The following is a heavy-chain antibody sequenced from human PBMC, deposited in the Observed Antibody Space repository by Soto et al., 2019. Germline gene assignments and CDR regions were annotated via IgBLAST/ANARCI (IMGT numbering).Heavy chain of an antibody. CDR3: ARNGTYSSSLSQYSGMDV. CDR2: IVPMFGTA. D-gene: IGHD6-6*01. J-gene: IGHJ6*02. V-gene: IGHV1-69*13. CDR1: GGTFAGFI. Sequence: SVKVSCKASGGTFAGFIMNWVRQTPGQGLEWMGGIVPMFGTATYAEKFKGRVTISATGSTSTAYMELTSLRSEDTAVYYCARNGTYSSSLSQYSGMDVWGQGTTVTVSS.